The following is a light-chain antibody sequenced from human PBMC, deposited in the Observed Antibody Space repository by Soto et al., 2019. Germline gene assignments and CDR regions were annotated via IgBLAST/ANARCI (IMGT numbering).Light chain of an antibody. CDR1: QILLHSDGIAY. V-gene: IGKV2-30*02. CDR2: KVS. CDR3: MQGTHWPIT. J-gene: IGKJ5*01. Sequence: LMTQTPLSRSIIPGQTASISCKSSQILLHSDGIAYFSWFQQRPGRSPRRLIYKVSNRDSGVPARFSGSGSGTDVALKISRVEAEDVGVDYCMQGTHWPITVGQGTRLEIK.